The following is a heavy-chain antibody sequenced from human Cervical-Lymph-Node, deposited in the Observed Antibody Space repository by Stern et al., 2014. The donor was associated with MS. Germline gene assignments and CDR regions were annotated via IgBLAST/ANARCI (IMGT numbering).Heavy chain of an antibody. V-gene: IGHV3-7*01. CDR1: GFTFSSYW. J-gene: IGHJ4*02. Sequence: EVQLVESGGGLVQPGGSLRLSCAASGFTFSSYWMSWVRQTPGKGLEWVANIKQDGSEKYYVDSVEGRFTISRDNAKNSLYLRMNSLRAEDTAVYYCAGFQGWEPKFDYWGQGTLVTVSS. CDR2: IKQDGSEK. D-gene: IGHD1-26*01. CDR3: AGFQGWEPKFDY.